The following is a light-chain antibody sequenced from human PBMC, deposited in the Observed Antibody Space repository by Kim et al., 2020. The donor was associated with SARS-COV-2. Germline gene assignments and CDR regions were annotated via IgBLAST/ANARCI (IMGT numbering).Light chain of an antibody. V-gene: IGLV1-51*01. J-gene: IGLJ2*01. CDR3: GTWDISLNAGI. Sequence: QSVLTQPPSVSAAPGQRVTISCSTSNFNIGDNYVSWYQQLPTTAPKLLIYDDNRRPSGIPDRFSGSNSGTSATLDISGLQTGDEALYYCGTWDISLNAGIFGGGTKLTVL. CDR1: NFNIGDNY. CDR2: DDN.